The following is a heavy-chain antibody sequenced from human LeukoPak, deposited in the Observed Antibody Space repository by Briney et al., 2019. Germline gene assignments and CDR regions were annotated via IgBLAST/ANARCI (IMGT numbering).Heavy chain of an antibody. Sequence: GGSLRLSCAVSGFTFSSYGMHWFRQAPGEGLEWVAVIWSDGTKQYYADSVKGRFTISRDNSKNTLYLQMNTMRAEDTAVYYCASDDAGIGNAFDVWGQGTMVTVSS. CDR1: GFTFSSYG. CDR2: IWSDGTKQ. J-gene: IGHJ3*01. V-gene: IGHV3-33*01. CDR3: ASDDAGIGNAFDV.